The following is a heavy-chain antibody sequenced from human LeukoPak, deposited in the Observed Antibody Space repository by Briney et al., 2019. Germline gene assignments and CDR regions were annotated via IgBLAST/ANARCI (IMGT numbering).Heavy chain of an antibody. Sequence: PGGSLRLSCAASGFIFSDYYMSWIRQAPGKGLEWVSYISNIGTTIYYADSVEGRFTISRDTAKKSLYLQMNSLRADDTAVYYCARVRGCGGGSCYSYYMDVWGKGTTVTVSS. CDR1: GFIFSDYY. J-gene: IGHJ6*03. CDR2: ISNIGTTI. CDR3: ARVRGCGGGSCYSYYMDV. V-gene: IGHV3-11*04. D-gene: IGHD2-15*01.